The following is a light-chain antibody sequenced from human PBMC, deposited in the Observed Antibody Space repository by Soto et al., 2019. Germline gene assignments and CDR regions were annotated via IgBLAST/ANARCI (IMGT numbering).Light chain of an antibody. CDR1: QSISSY. J-gene: IGKJ3*01. V-gene: IGKV1-39*01. Sequence: DIQMTQSPSSLSASVGDRVTITCRASQSISSYLNWYHQKPGKAPKLLIYAASSLQSGVPSRFSGSGSGTDFTLTISSLQPEDFATYYCQQSYSTPRFGPGTKGDIK. CDR2: AAS. CDR3: QQSYSTPR.